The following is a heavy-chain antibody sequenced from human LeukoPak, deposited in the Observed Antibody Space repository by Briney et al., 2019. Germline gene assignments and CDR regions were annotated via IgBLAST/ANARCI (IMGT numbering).Heavy chain of an antibody. CDR2: INPNSGGT. CDR1: GYTFTGYY. D-gene: IGHD2-2*01. CDR3: AKGYCSSTSCLNWFDP. Sequence: GASVKVSFKASGYTFTGYYMHWVRQAPGQGLEWMGWINPNSGGTNYAQKFQGRVTMTRDTSISTAYMELSRLRSDDTAVYYCAKGYCSSTSCLNWFDPWGQGTLVTVSS. J-gene: IGHJ5*02. V-gene: IGHV1-2*02.